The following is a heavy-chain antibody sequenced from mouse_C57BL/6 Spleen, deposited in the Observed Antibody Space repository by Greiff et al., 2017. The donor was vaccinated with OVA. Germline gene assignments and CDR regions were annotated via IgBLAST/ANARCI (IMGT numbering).Heavy chain of an antibody. Sequence: QVQLQQPGAELVKPGASVKLSCKASGYTFTSYWMQWVKQRPGQGLEWIGEIDPSDSYTNYNQKFKGKATLTVDTSSSTAYMQLSSLTSEDSAVYYCARRVDYDFDYWGQGTTLTVSS. CDR3: ARRVDYDFDY. CDR1: GYTFTSYW. CDR2: IDPSDSYT. V-gene: IGHV1-50*01. J-gene: IGHJ2*01. D-gene: IGHD2-4*01.